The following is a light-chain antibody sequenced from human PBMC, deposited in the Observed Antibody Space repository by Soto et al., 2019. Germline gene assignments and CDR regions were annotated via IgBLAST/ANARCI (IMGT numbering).Light chain of an antibody. J-gene: IGKJ4*01. CDR3: QQRSAWPST. Sequence: DIVLTQSPATLSLSPGERATLSCRASQSVGSYLAWYQQKPGQAPRLLIYDASNRATGIPARFSGSGSGTDFTLTISSLEPEDFAVYYCQQRSAWPSTFGGETILEIK. CDR1: QSVGSY. V-gene: IGKV3-11*01. CDR2: DAS.